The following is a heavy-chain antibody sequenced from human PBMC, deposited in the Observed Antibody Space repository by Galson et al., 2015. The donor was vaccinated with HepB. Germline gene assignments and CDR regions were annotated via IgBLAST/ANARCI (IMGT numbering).Heavy chain of an antibody. Sequence: CAISGDSVSSNSAAWNWIRQSPSRGLEWLGRTYYRSKWYNDYAVSVKSRITINPDTSENQFSLQLNSVTPEDTAVYYCARDKQQLTVGYFDYWGQGTLVTVSS. CDR3: ARDKQQLTVGYFDY. CDR1: GDSVSSNSAA. D-gene: IGHD6-13*01. J-gene: IGHJ4*02. CDR2: TYYRSKWYN. V-gene: IGHV6-1*01.